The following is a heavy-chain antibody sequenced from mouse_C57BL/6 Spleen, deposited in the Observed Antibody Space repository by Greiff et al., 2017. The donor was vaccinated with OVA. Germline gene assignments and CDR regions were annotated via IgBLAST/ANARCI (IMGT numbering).Heavy chain of an antibody. CDR3: TRWRDYFDD. CDR1: GYTFTDYE. J-gene: IGHJ2*01. CDR2: IDPETGGT. Sequence: VQLQQSGAELVRPGASVTLSCKASGYTFTDYEMHWVKQTPVHGLEWIGAIDPETGGTAYNQKFKGKAILTADKSSSTAYMELRSLTSEDSAVYYCTRWRDYFDDWGQGTTLTVSS. V-gene: IGHV1-15*01.